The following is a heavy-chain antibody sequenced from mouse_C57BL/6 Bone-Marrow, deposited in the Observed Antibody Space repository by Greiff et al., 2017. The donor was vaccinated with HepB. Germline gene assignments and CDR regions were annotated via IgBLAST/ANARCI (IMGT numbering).Heavy chain of an antibody. J-gene: IGHJ4*01. V-gene: IGHV7-3*01. Sequence: EVKLVESGGGLVQPGGSLILSCAASGFTFTDYYMSWVRQPPGKALEWLGFIRNKANGYTTEYSASVKGRFTISRDNSQRILYLQMNALRAEDSATYYCARYPYYYGSSFYAMDYWGQGTSVTVSS. CDR1: GFTFTDYY. D-gene: IGHD1-1*01. CDR2: IRNKANGYTT. CDR3: ARYPYYYGSSFYAMDY.